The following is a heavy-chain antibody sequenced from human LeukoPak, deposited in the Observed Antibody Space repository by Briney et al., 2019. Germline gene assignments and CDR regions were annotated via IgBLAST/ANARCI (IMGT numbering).Heavy chain of an antibody. Sequence: ASVKVSCKASGYTFTTYDINWVRQAIGQGLEWMGYINPNSGKTDYAQKFQGRVTSTRDTSISTAYMEVSSLRSDDTAVYYCTTFPLWFGARDYWGQGTLVTVSS. CDR1: GYTFTTYD. J-gene: IGHJ4*02. D-gene: IGHD3-10*01. V-gene: IGHV1-8*03. CDR2: INPNSGKT. CDR3: TTFPLWFGARDY.